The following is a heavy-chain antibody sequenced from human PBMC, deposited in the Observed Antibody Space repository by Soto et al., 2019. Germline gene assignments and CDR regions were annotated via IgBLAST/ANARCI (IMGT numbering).Heavy chain of an antibody. J-gene: IGHJ4*02. CDR3: ARDRATFVN. CDR2: ISGSGSNT. CDR1: GFTFTSYA. D-gene: IGHD5-12*01. Sequence: GGSLRLSCAASGFTFTSYAMSWVRLTPGKGLEWVSAISGSGSNTFYADSVRGRFTISRDNSKNTVFLQMNNLRAEDTAVYFCARDRATFVNGGQGTLVTVSS. V-gene: IGHV3-23*01.